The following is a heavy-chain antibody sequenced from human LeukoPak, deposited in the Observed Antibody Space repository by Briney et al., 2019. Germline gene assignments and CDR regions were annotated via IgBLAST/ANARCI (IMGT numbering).Heavy chain of an antibody. CDR2: ISGSGGGST. Sequence: PGGSLRLSCAASGFTFRRYGMSWVRQAPGKGLEWVSAISGSGGGSTYYADSVKGRFTISRDNSKNTLYLQMNSLRAEDTAVYYCAKAGDIVATIVLSYYYYYMDVWGKGTTVTVSS. CDR1: GFTFRRYG. D-gene: IGHD5-12*01. J-gene: IGHJ6*03. CDR3: AKAGDIVATIVLSYYYYYMDV. V-gene: IGHV3-23*01.